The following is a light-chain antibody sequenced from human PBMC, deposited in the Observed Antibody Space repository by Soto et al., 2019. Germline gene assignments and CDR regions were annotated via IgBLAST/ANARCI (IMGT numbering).Light chain of an antibody. V-gene: IGKV1-5*03. CDR1: QTISSW. CDR2: KAS. Sequence: DIQITLAPSTLSGSVGDRVAITFRASQTISSWLAWYQQKPRKAPKLLIYKASTLKSGVPSRFSGSGSGTEFTLTISSLQPDHFATYYCQHYNSYSEAFGQGTKVDIK. CDR3: QHYNSYSEA. J-gene: IGKJ1*01.